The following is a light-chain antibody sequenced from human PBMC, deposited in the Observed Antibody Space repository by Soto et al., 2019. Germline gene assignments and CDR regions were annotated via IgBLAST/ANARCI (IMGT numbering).Light chain of an antibody. CDR3: GTRLSSLSAVV. J-gene: IGLJ2*01. CDR2: DNN. Sequence: QSVLTQPPSVSAAAGQKVTISCSGSRSNIGNNFVSWYQQLPGTAPKLLIFDNNKRPSGIPDRVAGSKSGTSATLGITGLQTGDEADYYCGTRLSSLSAVVFGGRTKVTVL. CDR1: RSNIGNNF. V-gene: IGLV1-51*01.